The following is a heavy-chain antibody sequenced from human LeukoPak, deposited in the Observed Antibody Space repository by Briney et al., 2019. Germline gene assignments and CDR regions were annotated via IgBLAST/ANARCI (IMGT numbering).Heavy chain of an antibody. CDR2: IFYSGIS. J-gene: IGHJ4*02. CDR1: GGSISSYY. V-gene: IGHV4-59*03. D-gene: IGHD5-12*01. Sequence: PSETLSLTCTVSGGSISSYYWSWIRQPAGKGLEWIGYIFYSGISNYNPSLKSRVTVSVDTSKNQVSLKLRSVTAADTAVYYCAGLFSGYDPFDYWGQGTLVTVSS. CDR3: AGLFSGYDPFDY.